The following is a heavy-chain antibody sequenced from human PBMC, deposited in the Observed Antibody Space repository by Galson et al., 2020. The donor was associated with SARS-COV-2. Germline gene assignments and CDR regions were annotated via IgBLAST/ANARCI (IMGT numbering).Heavy chain of an antibody. D-gene: IGHD3-16*01. Sequence: ASETLSLTCTVSGGSISSGGYYWSWIRQHPGKGLEWIGYIYYSGSTYYHPSLKSRVTISVDTSKNQFSLKLSSVTAADTAVYYCARDRLYVFVLVSGAFDIWGQGTMVTVSS. CDR1: GGSISSGGYY. V-gene: IGHV4-31*03. CDR2: IYYSGST. J-gene: IGHJ3*02. CDR3: ARDRLYVFVLVSGAFDI.